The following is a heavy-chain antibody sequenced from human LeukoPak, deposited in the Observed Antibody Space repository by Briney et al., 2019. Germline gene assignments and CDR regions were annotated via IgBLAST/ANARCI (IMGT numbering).Heavy chain of an antibody. Sequence: ASVKVSCKPSGYTFSSYYMHWVRQAPGQGLEWMGLINPSDGSTRYAQKFQGRVTMTRDTSTSTVYMELSSLGSEDTAVYYCARALTAGYSYGIDYWGQGTLVTVSS. D-gene: IGHD5-18*01. CDR2: INPSDGST. J-gene: IGHJ4*02. V-gene: IGHV1-46*01. CDR3: ARALTAGYSYGIDY. CDR1: GYTFSSYY.